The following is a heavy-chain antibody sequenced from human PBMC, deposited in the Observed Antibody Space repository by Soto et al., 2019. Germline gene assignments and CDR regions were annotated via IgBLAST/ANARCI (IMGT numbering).Heavy chain of an antibody. Sequence: QAQLVESGGGVVQPGRSLRLSCAASGFTFSTYAMHWVRQAPGKGLEWVAVILYDGSRTYYADSVKGRFTISRDNSKNTLYLEMNSLRDEDTAVYFRARDRGDDYYRRYFDSWGQGTLVTVSS. D-gene: IGHD1-26*01. V-gene: IGHV3-30-3*01. J-gene: IGHJ4*02. CDR3: ARDRGDDYYRRYFDS. CDR2: ILYDGSRT. CDR1: GFTFSTYA.